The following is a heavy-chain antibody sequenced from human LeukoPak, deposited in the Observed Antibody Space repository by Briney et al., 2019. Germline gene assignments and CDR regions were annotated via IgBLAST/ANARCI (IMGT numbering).Heavy chain of an antibody. CDR1: GFTFSSYW. CDR2: IHKDGSST. D-gene: IGHD5/OR15-5a*01. J-gene: IGHJ4*02. CDR3: ATTMVSTSYFDS. V-gene: IGHV3-74*01. Sequence: GGSLRLSCAASGFTFSSYWMHWVRQAPGKGLVWVSRIHKDGSSTGHADSVKGRFTISRDNSKNTLFLQMNSLRAEDTAIFYCATTMVSTSYFDSWGQGTLVTVSS.